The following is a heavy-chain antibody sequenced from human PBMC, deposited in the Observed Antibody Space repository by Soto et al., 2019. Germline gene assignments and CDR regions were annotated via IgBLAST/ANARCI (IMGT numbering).Heavy chain of an antibody. CDR2: ISGSGGST. CDR3: AKYGGIVVVPAANWFDP. V-gene: IGHV3-23*01. Sequence: GGSLRLSCAASGFTFSSYAMSWVLQAPWKGLEWVSAISGSGGSTYYADSVKGRFTISRDNSKNTLYLQMNSLRAEDTAVYYCAKYGGIVVVPAANWFDPWGQGTLVTVSS. CDR1: GFTFSSYA. D-gene: IGHD2-2*01. J-gene: IGHJ5*02.